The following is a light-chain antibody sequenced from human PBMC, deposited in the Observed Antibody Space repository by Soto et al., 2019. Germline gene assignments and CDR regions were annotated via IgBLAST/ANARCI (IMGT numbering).Light chain of an antibody. CDR1: QSISSW. CDR3: QQYNSYSYT. V-gene: IGKV1-5*03. CDR2: KAS. Sequence: DIQMTQSPSSLSASVGDRVTITCRASQSISSWLAWYQQKPGKAPKRLIYKASSLESGVPSRFSGSGSGTEFTLTISSLQPDDFATYYCQQYNSYSYTFGQGTKVDIK. J-gene: IGKJ2*01.